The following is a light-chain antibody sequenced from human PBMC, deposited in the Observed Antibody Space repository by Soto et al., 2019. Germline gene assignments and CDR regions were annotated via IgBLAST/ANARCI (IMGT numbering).Light chain of an antibody. Sequence: QSALTQPASVSGSPGQSITISCTGTSSDVGSYNLVSWYQQHPGKAPKLMIYEGSKRPSGVSNRFSGSKSGNTASLTISGLQAEDEAHYYCCSYAGSSTVGFGGGTKLTVL. V-gene: IGLV2-23*01. CDR1: SSDVGSYNL. J-gene: IGLJ2*01. CDR2: EGS. CDR3: CSYAGSSTVG.